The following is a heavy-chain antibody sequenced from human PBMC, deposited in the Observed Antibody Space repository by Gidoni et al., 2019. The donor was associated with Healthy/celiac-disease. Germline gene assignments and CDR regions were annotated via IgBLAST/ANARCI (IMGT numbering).Heavy chain of an antibody. J-gene: IGHJ4*02. D-gene: IGHD3-10*01. CDR2: INHSGST. CDR3: ARGQAGSGSYCLDY. CDR1: GGSCSGYY. V-gene: IGHV4-34*01. Sequence: QVQLQQWGAGLLKPSETLSFTCAVYGGSCSGYYWSWTRQPPGKGLEWIGEINHSGSTNYNPSLKSRVTISVDTSKNQFSLKLSSVTAADTAVYYCARGQAGSGSYCLDYWGQGTLVTVSS.